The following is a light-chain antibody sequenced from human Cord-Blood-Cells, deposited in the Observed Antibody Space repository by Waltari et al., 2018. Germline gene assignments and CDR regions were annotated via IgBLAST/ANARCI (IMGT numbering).Light chain of an antibody. CDR1: QSISSY. CDR3: QQSYSTPRT. CDR2: AAS. Sequence: DIQMTQSPSSLSASVGDRVTITCRASQSISSYLNWYQQKPGNAPKLLIYAASSLQSGVPVRFSCSGAGTDFTFTLSSLQPEDFATCVCQQSYSTPRTFGHGTKVEIK. J-gene: IGKJ1*01. V-gene: IGKV1-39*01.